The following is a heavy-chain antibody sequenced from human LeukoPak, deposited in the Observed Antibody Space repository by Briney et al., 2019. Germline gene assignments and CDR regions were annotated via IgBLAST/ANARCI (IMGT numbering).Heavy chain of an antibody. Sequence: GGSLRLSCAASGFTVSSNYMSWVRQAPGKGLEWVSVIYSGGDTYYADSVKGRFTISRDNSKNTLYLQMNSLRAEDTAVYYCARERDRGRTSPYFDSWGQGTLVTVSS. CDR1: GFTVSSNY. CDR3: ARERDRGRTSPYFDS. CDR2: IYSGGDT. D-gene: IGHD3-16*01. V-gene: IGHV3-66*01. J-gene: IGHJ4*02.